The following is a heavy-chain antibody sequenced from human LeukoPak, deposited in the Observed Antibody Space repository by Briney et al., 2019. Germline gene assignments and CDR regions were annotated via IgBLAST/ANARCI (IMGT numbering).Heavy chain of an antibody. Sequence: GGSLRLSCAAARFTFSNYGIHWVRQAPGKGLEWVAVISKDGSNKDYADSVKGRFIISRDNSKNTLYLQMNSLRADDTAVYYCAKYFYDRIRYFDYWGQGTLVTVSS. CDR3: AKYFYDRIRYFDY. CDR2: ISKDGSNK. D-gene: IGHD3-22*01. V-gene: IGHV3-30*18. CDR1: RFTFSNYG. J-gene: IGHJ4*02.